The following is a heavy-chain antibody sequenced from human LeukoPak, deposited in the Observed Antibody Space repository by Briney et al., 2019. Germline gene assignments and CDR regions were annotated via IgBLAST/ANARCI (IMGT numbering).Heavy chain of an antibody. V-gene: IGHV3-48*04. CDR1: GFTFRSFD. CDR3: ARAFDY. Sequence: SGGSLRLSCAAPGFTFRSFDMNWVRQAPGRGLEWVSYISTGSGTIYYADSVKGRFTISRDDAKNSLFLQMSSLRAEDTAVYYCARAFDYWGQGTLVTVSS. CDR2: ISTGSGTI. J-gene: IGHJ4*02.